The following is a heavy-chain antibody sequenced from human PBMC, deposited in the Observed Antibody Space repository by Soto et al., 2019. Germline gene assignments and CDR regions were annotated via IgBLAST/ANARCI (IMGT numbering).Heavy chain of an antibody. J-gene: IGHJ6*02. Sequence: QVQLQESGPGLVKPSETLSLTCTVSGGSISSYYWSWIRQPPGKGLEWIGYIYYSGSTNYNPSLKRRGTIPLDTSKNQCALKLGSVTAADTAVYYCARDGYGGLLGPYGMDVWGQGTTVTVSS. D-gene: IGHD3-22*01. CDR1: GGSISSYY. V-gene: IGHV4-59*01. CDR3: ARDGYGGLLGPYGMDV. CDR2: IYYSGST.